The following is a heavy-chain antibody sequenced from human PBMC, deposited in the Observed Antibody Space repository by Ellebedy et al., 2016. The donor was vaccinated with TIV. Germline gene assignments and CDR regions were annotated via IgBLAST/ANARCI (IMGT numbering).Heavy chain of an antibody. J-gene: IGHJ4*02. V-gene: IGHV3-11*05. Sequence: GESLKISXAASGFTFSDYYMSWIRQAPGKGLEWVSYISSSSSYTNYADSVKGRFTISRDNAKNSLYLQMNSLRAEDTAVYYCAKDQVYSSSWYWYYWGQGTLVTVSS. D-gene: IGHD6-13*01. CDR2: ISSSSSYT. CDR1: GFTFSDYY. CDR3: AKDQVYSSSWYWYY.